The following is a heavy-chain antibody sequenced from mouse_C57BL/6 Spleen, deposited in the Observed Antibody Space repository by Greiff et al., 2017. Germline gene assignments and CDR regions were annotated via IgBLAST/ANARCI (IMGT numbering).Heavy chain of an antibody. CDR3: TSMIFYGSSYYAMDY. D-gene: IGHD1-1*01. Sequence: VQLQQSGAELVRPGASVKLSCTASGFNIKDDYMHWVKQRPEQGLEWIGWIDPENGDTESASKFQGKATITADTSSNTDYLQLSSLTSEDTAVYYCTSMIFYGSSYYAMDYWGQGTSVTASS. CDR2: IDPENGDT. CDR1: GFNIKDDY. V-gene: IGHV14-4*01. J-gene: IGHJ4*01.